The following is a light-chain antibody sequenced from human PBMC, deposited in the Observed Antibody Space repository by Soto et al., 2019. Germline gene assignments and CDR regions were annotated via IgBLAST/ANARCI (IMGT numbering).Light chain of an antibody. CDR2: GNS. V-gene: IGLV1-40*01. Sequence: QSALTQPPSVSGAPGQRVTISCTGRSSNIGAGYDVHWYQQLPGTAPKLLIYGNSNRPSGVPDRFSGSKSGTSASLAITGLQAEDEADYYCQSYDSSLSGSKVFGGGTKLTVL. CDR1: SSNIGAGYD. CDR3: QSYDSSLSGSKV. J-gene: IGLJ3*02.